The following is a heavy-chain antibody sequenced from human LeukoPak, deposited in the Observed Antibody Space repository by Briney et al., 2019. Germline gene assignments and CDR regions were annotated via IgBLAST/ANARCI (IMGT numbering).Heavy chain of an antibody. D-gene: IGHD3-22*01. Sequence: GGSLRLSCAASGFTFSSYWMHWVRQAPGKGLVWVSRINSDGSSTSYADSVKGRFTISRDNAKSTLYLQMNSLRGEDTAVYYCARDLELDYYDSSGYQYWGQGTLVTVSS. J-gene: IGHJ4*02. CDR3: ARDLELDYYDSSGYQY. CDR1: GFTFSSYW. V-gene: IGHV3-74*01. CDR2: INSDGSST.